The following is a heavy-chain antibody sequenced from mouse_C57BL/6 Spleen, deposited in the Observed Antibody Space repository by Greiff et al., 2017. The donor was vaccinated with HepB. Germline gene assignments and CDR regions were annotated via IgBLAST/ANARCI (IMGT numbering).Heavy chain of an antibody. Sequence: EVKVVESGEGLVKPGGSLKLSCAASGFTFSSYAMSWVRQTPEKRLEWVAYISSGGDYIYYADTVKGRITISRDNARNTLYLQMSSLKSEDTAMYYCTRKIRAITTGMDYWGQGTSVTVSS. CDR2: ISSGGDYI. J-gene: IGHJ4*01. V-gene: IGHV5-9-1*02. CDR1: GFTFSSYA. D-gene: IGHD1-2*01. CDR3: TRKIRAITTGMDY.